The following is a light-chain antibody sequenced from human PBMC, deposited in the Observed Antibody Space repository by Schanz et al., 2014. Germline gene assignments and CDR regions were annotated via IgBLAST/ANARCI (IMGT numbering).Light chain of an antibody. Sequence: QSALTQPASVSGSPGQSITISCTATGSADGAFTYVSWYQQPPGTAPKLMIYEVSNRPSGVPDRFSGSKSGNTASLTVSGLQAEDEADYYCSSYAGSNTLVFGGGTKLTVL. CDR1: GSADGAFTY. CDR2: EVS. J-gene: IGLJ2*01. V-gene: IGLV2-8*01. CDR3: SSYAGSNTLV.